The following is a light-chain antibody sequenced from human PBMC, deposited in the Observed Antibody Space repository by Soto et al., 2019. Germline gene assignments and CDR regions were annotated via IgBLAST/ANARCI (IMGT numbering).Light chain of an antibody. CDR2: DVN. CDR3: SAYSTGSTPVL. CDR1: SSDVGSTFNY. Sequence: QSALTQPASVSGSPGQSITISCTGTSSDVGSTFNYVSWYQHHPGKAPRLIMSDVNHRPSGVSDSFSGSKSGNTASLTISGLQAEDEAHYFCSAYSTGSTPVLFGGGTKLTVL. J-gene: IGLJ3*02. V-gene: IGLV2-14*03.